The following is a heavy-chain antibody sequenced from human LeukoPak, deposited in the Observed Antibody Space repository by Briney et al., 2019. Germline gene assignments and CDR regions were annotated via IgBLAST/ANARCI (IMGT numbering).Heavy chain of an antibody. J-gene: IGHJ4*02. CDR3: ASDDSSGYYVFDY. V-gene: IGHV4-39*07. CDR2: IYYSGST. D-gene: IGHD3-22*01. Sequence: KTSETLSLTCTVSGGSISSSSYYWGWIRQPPGKGLEWIGSIYYSGSTYYNPSLKSRVTISVDTSKNQFSLKLSSVTAADTAVYYCASDDSSGYYVFDYWGQGTLVTVSS. CDR1: GGSISSSSYY.